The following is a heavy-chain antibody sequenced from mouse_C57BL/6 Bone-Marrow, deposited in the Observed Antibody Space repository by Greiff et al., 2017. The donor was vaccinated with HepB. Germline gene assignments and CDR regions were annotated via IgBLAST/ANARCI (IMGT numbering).Heavy chain of an antibody. V-gene: IGHV1-55*01. J-gene: IGHJ4*01. CDR1: GYTFTSYW. CDR2: IYPGSGST. D-gene: IGHD4-1*01. Sequence: VQLQQSGAELVKPGASVKMSCKASGYTFTSYWITWVKQRPGQGLEWIGDIYPGSGSTNYNEKFKSKATLTVDTSSSTAYMQLSSLTSEDSAVYYGARDGTGTEAMDDWGKGTSVTVSS. CDR3: ARDGTGTEAMDD.